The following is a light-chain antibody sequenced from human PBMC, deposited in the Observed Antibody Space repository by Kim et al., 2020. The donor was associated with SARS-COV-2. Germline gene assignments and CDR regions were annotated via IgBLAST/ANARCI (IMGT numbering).Light chain of an antibody. Sequence: SLGERATLSCRASQSVSNYLAWYQQSPGQAPRLLISDASNRATGIPARFSGSGSGTDFTLTISSLEPEDFAVYYCQQRTNWPPMYTFGQGTKLEI. V-gene: IGKV3-11*01. J-gene: IGKJ2*01. CDR1: QSVSNY. CDR2: DAS. CDR3: QQRTNWPPMYT.